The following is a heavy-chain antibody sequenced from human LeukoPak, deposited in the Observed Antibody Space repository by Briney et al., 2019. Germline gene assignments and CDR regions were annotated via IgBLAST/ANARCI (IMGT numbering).Heavy chain of an antibody. J-gene: IGHJ4*02. Sequence: PGGSLRLSCVASRFTFSNHAMRWVRQAPGKGLEYVSAINNLGDRTYYGKSANGRFTISRDNSKNTLNLQMGSLRPEDTAMYYCAREERGLALDYWGQGALVTVSS. V-gene: IGHV3-64*01. CDR3: AREERGLALDY. D-gene: IGHD6-19*01. CDR2: INNLGDRT. CDR1: RFTFSNHA.